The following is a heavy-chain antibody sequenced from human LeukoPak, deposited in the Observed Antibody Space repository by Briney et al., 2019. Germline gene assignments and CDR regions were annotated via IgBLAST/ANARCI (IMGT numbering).Heavy chain of an antibody. V-gene: IGHV1-69*06. J-gene: IGHJ4*02. CDR3: ARGGLRYFDWFDY. CDR1: GGTFSSYA. Sequence: SVKVSCKAAGGTFSSYAISWVRQAPGQGLEWMGGIIPIFGTANYAQKFQGRVTITADKSTSTANMELSSLRADDTAVYYCARGGLRYFDWFDYWGQGTLVTVSS. D-gene: IGHD3-9*01. CDR2: IIPIFGTA.